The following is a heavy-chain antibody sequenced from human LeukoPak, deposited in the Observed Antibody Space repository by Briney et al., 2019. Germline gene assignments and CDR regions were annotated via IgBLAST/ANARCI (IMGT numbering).Heavy chain of an antibody. CDR1: AYTFTCYY. D-gene: IGHD3-9*01. V-gene: IGHV1-2*02. J-gene: IGHJ5*01. Sequence: ASVKVSCKASAYTFTCYYMHWVRQPPGQGLEWMGWINPNNGGTDYAQKFQGRVTMTRDTSINTAYMELSRLRSDDTAVYFCARGEGRRYFDWFFSWGEGTLVTVSS. CDR3: ARGEGRRYFDWFFS. CDR2: INPNNGGT.